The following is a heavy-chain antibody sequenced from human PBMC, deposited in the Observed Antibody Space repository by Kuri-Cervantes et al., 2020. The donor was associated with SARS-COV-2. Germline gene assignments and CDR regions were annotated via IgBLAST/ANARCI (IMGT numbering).Heavy chain of an antibody. D-gene: IGHD2/OR15-2a*01. V-gene: IGHV4-4*07. J-gene: IGHJ6*02. CDR3: ARGILGDDSIHYGMDV. CDR1: GGSISGYY. CDR2: VYSSRGT. Sequence: SETLSLTCTLSGGSISGYYWSWIRQSAGKGLEFIGRVYSSRGTNYNPSLESRVTMSISAAKNQVSLRLTSVTAADTAVYYCARGILGDDSIHYGMDVWGQGTSVTVSS.